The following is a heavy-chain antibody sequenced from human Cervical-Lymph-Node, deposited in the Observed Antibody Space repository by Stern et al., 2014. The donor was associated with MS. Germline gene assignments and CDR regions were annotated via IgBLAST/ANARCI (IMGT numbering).Heavy chain of an antibody. CDR3: ARDVSSSPDAFDT. D-gene: IGHD6-6*01. V-gene: IGHV6-1*01. CDR2: TYHRSRWYY. CDR1: GDSVSSNRAT. Sequence: VQLLQSGPGLVKPSQTLSITCAISGDSVSSNRATWSWIRQSPSRGFEWLGRTYHRSRWYYDYAISVKSRVTISPDTSNNQFSLRLNSVTPEDTAVYYCARDVSSSPDAFDTWGLGTMVVVSS. J-gene: IGHJ3*02.